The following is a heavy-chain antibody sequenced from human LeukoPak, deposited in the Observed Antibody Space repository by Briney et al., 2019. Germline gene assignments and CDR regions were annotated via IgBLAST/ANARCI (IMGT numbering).Heavy chain of an antibody. V-gene: IGHV3-74*01. D-gene: IGHD5-18*01. CDR1: GFTFSSYW. CDR3: ARGGAYSYGYVGY. Sequence: PGGSLRLSCAASGFTFSSYWMLWVRQPPGKGLVWVSCINSNGSTTSYADSVKGRFTISRDNAKNTVYLQLNSLRAEDTAVYYCARGGAYSYGYVGYWGQGTLVTVSS. J-gene: IGHJ4*02. CDR2: INSNGSTT.